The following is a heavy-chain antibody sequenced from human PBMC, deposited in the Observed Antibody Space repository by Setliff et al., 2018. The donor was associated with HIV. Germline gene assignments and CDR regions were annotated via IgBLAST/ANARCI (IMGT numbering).Heavy chain of an antibody. CDR1: GFTFSSFE. CDR3: ARVSELLAYYMDV. CDR2: ISSSSSTI. J-gene: IGHJ6*03. D-gene: IGHD1-26*01. V-gene: IGHV3-48*01. Sequence: PGGSLRLSCAASGFTFSSFEMNWVRQAPGKGLEWVSYISSSSSTIYYADSVKGRFTISRDNAKNSLYLQMNSLRAEDTAVYYCARVSELLAYYMDVWGKGTTVTVSS.